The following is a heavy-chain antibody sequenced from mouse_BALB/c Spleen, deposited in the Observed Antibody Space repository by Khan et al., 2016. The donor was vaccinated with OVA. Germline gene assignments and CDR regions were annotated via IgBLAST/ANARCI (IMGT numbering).Heavy chain of an antibody. J-gene: IGHJ3*01. D-gene: IGHD1-1*01. CDR2: INPSSGYN. V-gene: IGHV1-4*01. Sequence: QVQLQQPGAELARPGASVKMSCKASGYIFTSYMMHWVKQRPGQGLEWIGDINPSSGYNNYNQKFKDKATLTVDKSSSTAYMQLSSLTSEDSAGYYCTRGGYGSFGYWGQGTLVTVSA. CDR1: GYIFTSYM. CDR3: TRGGYGSFGY.